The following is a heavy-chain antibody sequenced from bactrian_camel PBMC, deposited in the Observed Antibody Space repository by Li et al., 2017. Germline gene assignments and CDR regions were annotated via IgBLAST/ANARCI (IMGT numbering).Heavy chain of an antibody. CDR1: AYTYDSYC. J-gene: IGHJ4*01. CDR2: IESGGKT. Sequence: VQLVESGGGSVQAGESLRISCLAPAYTYDSYCLGWFRQAPGQEREGVATIESGGKTIYGDSVKGRFTISRGNADNTLYLQMNSLKPDDSAMYYCAVRLSSVCYNRAETFEVGLLGPGDPGHRL. D-gene: IGHD2*01. V-gene: IGHV3S55*01. CDR3: AVRLSSVCYNRAETFEVGL.